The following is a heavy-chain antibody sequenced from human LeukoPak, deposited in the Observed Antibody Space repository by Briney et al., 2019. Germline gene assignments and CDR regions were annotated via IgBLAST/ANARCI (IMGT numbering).Heavy chain of an antibody. CDR3: ARGRPGYDFWSGYSDLDY. Sequence: SETLSLTCAVYGGSFSGYYWSWIRQPPGKGLEWIGEINHSGSTNYNPSLKSRVTISVDTSKNQFSLKLSSVTAADTAVYYRARGRPGYDFWSGYSDLDYWGQGTLVTVSS. V-gene: IGHV4-34*01. D-gene: IGHD3-3*01. J-gene: IGHJ4*02. CDR2: INHSGST. CDR1: GGSFSGYY.